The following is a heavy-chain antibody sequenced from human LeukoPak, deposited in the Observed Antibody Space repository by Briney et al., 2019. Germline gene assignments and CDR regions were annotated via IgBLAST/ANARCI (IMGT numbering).Heavy chain of an antibody. CDR2: ISYDGSNK. V-gene: IGHV3-30*18. CDR3: AKGRYHDSRGDYSLVYFDY. CDR1: GFTFSSYG. J-gene: IGHJ4*02. D-gene: IGHD3-22*01. Sequence: PGRSLRLSCAASGFTFSSYGMHWVRQAPGKGLEWVAVISYDGSNKGYADSVKGRFTLSRDNSKNTLYLHMHSLRAEDTAVYYCAKGRYHDSRGDYSLVYFDYWGQGTLVTVSS.